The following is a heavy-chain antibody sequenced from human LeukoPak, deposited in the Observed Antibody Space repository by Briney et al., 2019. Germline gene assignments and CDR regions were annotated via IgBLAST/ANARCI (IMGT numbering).Heavy chain of an antibody. CDR2: IYYSGST. CDR1: GGSISSYY. J-gene: IGHJ3*02. Sequence: SETLSLTCTVSGGSISSYYWSWIRQPPGKGLEWIGYIYYSGSTNYNPSLKSRVTISLDTFENQFSLKLRSVTAADTAVYYCARGSIAARNDAFDIWGQGTMVTVSS. D-gene: IGHD6-6*01. V-gene: IGHV4-59*01. CDR3: ARGSIAARNDAFDI.